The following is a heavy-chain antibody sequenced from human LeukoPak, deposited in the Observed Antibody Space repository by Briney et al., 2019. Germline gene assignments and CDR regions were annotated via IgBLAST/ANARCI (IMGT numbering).Heavy chain of an antibody. D-gene: IGHD1-20*01. V-gene: IGHV1-2*02. CDR3: ARDSFRYNDY. CDR2: INPDSGGT. CDR1: GYTFTGYY. J-gene: IGHJ4*02. Sequence: ASVTVSCTASGYTFTGYYMHWVRQAPGQGLEWMGWINPDSGGTNYAQKFQGRVTMTRDTSISTAHMELSRLRSDDTAVYYCARDSFRYNDYWGQGTLVTVSS.